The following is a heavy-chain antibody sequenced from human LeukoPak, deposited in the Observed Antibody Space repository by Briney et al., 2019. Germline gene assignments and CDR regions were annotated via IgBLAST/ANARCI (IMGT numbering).Heavy chain of an antibody. V-gene: IGHV1-18*01. CDR1: GYTFTSYG. CDR2: ISGYNGNT. J-gene: IGHJ4*02. CDR3: ARDLKRGYSSGRYSWGTGSSNDY. Sequence: ASVKVSCKASGYTFTSYGISWVRQAPGQGLEWMGWISGYNGNTNYAQQKLQGRVTMTTDTSTSTAYMQLRSLRSDDTPVYYCARDLKRGYSSGRYSWGTGSSNDYWGQGTLVTVSS. D-gene: IGHD6-19*01.